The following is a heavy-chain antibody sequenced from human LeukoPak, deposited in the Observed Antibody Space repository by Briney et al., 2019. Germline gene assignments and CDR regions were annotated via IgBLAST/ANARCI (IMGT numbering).Heavy chain of an antibody. CDR3: ARRYCSTCPTGHAFDL. Sequence: GGSLRLSCAASGFSVSYYYMSWVRQAPGRGLEWVSALSSGDNTHYADSVNGRFTISRDNSKNTLYLQLNSLRAEDTAVYYCARRYCSTCPTGHAFDLWGQGTIVTVSS. D-gene: IGHD2-2*01. CDR2: LSSGDNT. J-gene: IGHJ3*01. V-gene: IGHV3-53*01. CDR1: GFSVSYYY.